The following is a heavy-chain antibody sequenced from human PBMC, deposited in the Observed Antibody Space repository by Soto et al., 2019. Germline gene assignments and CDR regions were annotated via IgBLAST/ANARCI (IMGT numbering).Heavy chain of an antibody. D-gene: IGHD3-22*01. V-gene: IGHV4-39*01. CDR2: IYYSGST. CDR1: GGSISSSSYY. CDR3: ARHQYHSSGPSAY. Sequence: QLQLQESGPGLVKPSETLSLTCTVSGGSISSSSYYWGWIRQPPGKGLEWIGSIYYSGSTYYNPSLKSRVTISVDTSKNQFSLKLSSVTAADPAVYYCARHQYHSSGPSAYWGQGTLVTVSS. J-gene: IGHJ4*02.